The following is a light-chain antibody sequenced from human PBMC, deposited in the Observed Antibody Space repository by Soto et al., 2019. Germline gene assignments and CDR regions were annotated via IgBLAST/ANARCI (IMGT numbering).Light chain of an antibody. CDR2: DAS. V-gene: IGKV1-5*01. Sequence: DIQMTQFPSTLSASVGDRVTITCRASQSISSWLAWYQQKPGKAPKLLMYDASNLASGVPSRFSGSGSGTEFTLTSSSLQPDDVATYYCQQYNSYSTFGQGTKVEIK. J-gene: IGKJ1*01. CDR1: QSISSW. CDR3: QQYNSYST.